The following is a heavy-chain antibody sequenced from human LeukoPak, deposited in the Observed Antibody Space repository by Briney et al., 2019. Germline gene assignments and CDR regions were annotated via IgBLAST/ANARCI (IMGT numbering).Heavy chain of an antibody. CDR3: ARAVVAVAGRGYYFDY. J-gene: IGHJ4*02. D-gene: IGHD6-19*01. V-gene: IGHV1-69*01. CDR1: GGTFSSYA. CDR2: IIPIFGTA. Sequence: GSSVKVSCKASGGTFSSYAISWVRQAPGQGLEWMGGIIPIFGTANYAQKSQGRVTITADESTSTAYMELSSLRSEDTAVYYCARAVVAVAGRGYYFDYWGQGTLVTVSS.